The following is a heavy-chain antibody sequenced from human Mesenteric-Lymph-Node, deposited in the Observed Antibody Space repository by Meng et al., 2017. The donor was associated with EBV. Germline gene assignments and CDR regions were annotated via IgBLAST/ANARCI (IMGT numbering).Heavy chain of an antibody. CDR2: SYLSGST. J-gene: IGHJ5*02. CDR1: GVCINSNNG. V-gene: IGHV4/OR15-8*01. CDR3: SRNVQSCIGSNCYHWFDP. D-gene: IGHD2-2*01. Sequence: ESSHSVGETSAPVPLHHIISGVCINSNNGWIWVRQPPGKGQGLNWNSYLSGSTNYNPSLESRVTLSIYRATTQFSLRVSSVSAADTAVYYCSRNVQSCIGSNCYHWFDPWGQGTLVTVSS.